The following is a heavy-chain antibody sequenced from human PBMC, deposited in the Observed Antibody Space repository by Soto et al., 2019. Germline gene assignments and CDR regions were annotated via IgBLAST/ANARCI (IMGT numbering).Heavy chain of an antibody. CDR3: AKDIGDLYYYGMDV. CDR1: GFTFDDYA. V-gene: IGHV3-9*01. CDR2: ISWNSGSI. Sequence: LRLSCAASGFTFDDYAMHWVRQAPGKGLEWVSGISWNSGSIGYADSVKGRFTISRDNAKNSLYLQMNSLRAEDTALYYCAKDIGDLYYYGMDVWGQGTTVTVSS. D-gene: IGHD3-10*01. J-gene: IGHJ6*02.